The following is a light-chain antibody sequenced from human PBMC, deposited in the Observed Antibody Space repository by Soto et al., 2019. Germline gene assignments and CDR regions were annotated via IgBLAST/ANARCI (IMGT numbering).Light chain of an antibody. J-gene: IGKJ1*01. V-gene: IGKV3-20*01. CDR2: GAS. CDR1: QSVSSSY. Sequence: EIVLTQSPGTLSLSPGERATLSCRASQSVSSSYLAWYQQKPGQAPRLLIYGASSRAAGIPDRFSGSGSGPDFTLTISRLEPEDFALYYCQQYGSSLRTFGQGTQVEIK. CDR3: QQYGSSLRT.